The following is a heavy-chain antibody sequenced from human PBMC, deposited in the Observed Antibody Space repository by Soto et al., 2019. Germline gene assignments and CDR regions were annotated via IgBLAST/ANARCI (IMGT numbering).Heavy chain of an antibody. Sequence: SSETLSLTCTVPGGSISSYYWSWIRQPPGKGLEWIGYISYSGTTKYSPSLKSRVFMSGDTSKNQFSLKVSSVTAADTAIYYCANYDCSGGSCRFDPWGQGTLVTVSS. CDR2: ISYSGTT. CDR1: GGSISSYY. V-gene: IGHV4-59*08. CDR3: ANYDCSGGSCRFDP. D-gene: IGHD2-15*01. J-gene: IGHJ5*02.